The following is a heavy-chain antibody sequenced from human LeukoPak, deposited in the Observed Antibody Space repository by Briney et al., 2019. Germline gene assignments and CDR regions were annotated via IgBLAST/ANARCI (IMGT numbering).Heavy chain of an antibody. D-gene: IGHD5-24*01. J-gene: IGHJ4*02. Sequence: GGSPRLSCAASGIIVSSNYLSWVRQAPGKGLEWVSAIYREGTPYYTDSVKGRFTISRDNSKNTMYLQMNSLRAEDTAVYYCVTQVDATTIFDYWGQGTLVTVSS. V-gene: IGHV3-66*02. CDR3: VTQVDATTIFDY. CDR1: GIIVSSNY. CDR2: IYREGTP.